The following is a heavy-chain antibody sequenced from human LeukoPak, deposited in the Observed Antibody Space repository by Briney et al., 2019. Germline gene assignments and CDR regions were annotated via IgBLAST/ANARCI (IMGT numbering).Heavy chain of an antibody. CDR3: ARGTGIHGLNL. CDR2: LLPSLNLT. V-gene: IGHV1-69*04. CDR1: GGTFSSYS. Sequence: SVKVSCKASGGTFSSYSINWVRQAPGQELEWMGRLLPSLNLTNYAQKFQDRVTFIADTSTSTAYMKLTTPQSEDTAIYYCARGTGIHGLNLWGQGSLVTVSS. J-gene: IGHJ4*02. D-gene: IGHD3/OR15-3a*01.